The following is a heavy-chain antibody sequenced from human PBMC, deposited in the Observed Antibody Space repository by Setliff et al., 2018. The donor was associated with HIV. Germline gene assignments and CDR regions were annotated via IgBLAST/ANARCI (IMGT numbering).Heavy chain of an antibody. J-gene: IGHJ4*02. V-gene: IGHV1-69*13. D-gene: IGHD5-12*01. CDR1: GGTFSSHA. CDR3: AIDVIGGWLRPMPDY. CDR2: IIPVIGTA. Sequence: SVKVSCKAFGGTFSSHAISWARQAPGQRLEWMGGIIPVIGTANYAQQFQGRLTITADEVTRTASMELSSLRSEDTAVYYCAIDVIGGWLRPMPDYWGPGTLVTVSS.